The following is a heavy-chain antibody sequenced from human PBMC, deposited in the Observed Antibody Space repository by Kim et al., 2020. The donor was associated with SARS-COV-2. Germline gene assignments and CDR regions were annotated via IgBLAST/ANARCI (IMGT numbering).Heavy chain of an antibody. Sequence: YSRKFTGRVAITRDTSASTAYMELSSLRSEDTAVYYCARGLAASYWYFDLWGRGTLVTVSS. CDR3: ARGLAASYWYFDL. V-gene: IGHV1-3*01. J-gene: IGHJ2*01. D-gene: IGHD6-6*01.